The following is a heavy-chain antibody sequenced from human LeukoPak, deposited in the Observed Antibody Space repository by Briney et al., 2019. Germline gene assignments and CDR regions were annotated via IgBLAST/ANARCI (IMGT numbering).Heavy chain of an antibody. D-gene: IGHD1-7*01. CDR2: IRSTGSTM. CDR1: GFTFSSYS. V-gene: IGHV3-48*01. Sequence: PGGSLRLSCAVAGFTFSSYSMNWVRQAPGKGLEWVAYIRSTGSTMYYADSVKGRFTISRDNAKNSLYLQMNSLRAEDTAVYYCARGSTGTTYFDYWGQGTLVTVSS. J-gene: IGHJ4*02. CDR3: ARGSTGTTYFDY.